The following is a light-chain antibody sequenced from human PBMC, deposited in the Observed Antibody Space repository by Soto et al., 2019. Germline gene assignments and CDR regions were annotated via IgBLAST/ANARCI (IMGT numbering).Light chain of an antibody. V-gene: IGKV3-20*01. Sequence: EIVLTQSPGTLSLSPGERATLSCRASQSVSSSYLAWYQQKPGQAPRRLIYGASSRATGMPDRFSGSGSGTDFTLTISRLEPEDFAVYYCQQNCSSPLFTFGQGTKLEIK. J-gene: IGKJ2*01. CDR1: QSVSSSY. CDR3: QQNCSSPLFT. CDR2: GAS.